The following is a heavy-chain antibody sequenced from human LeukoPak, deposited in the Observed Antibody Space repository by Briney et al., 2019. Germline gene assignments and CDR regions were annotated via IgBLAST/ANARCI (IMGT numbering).Heavy chain of an antibody. Sequence: SETLSLTCTVSGGSISSYYWSWIRQPPGKGLEWIGYIYYSGCTNYNPSLKSRVTISVDTSKNQFSLKLSSVTAADTAVYYCARDQGYSGIVYWGQGTLVTVSS. J-gene: IGHJ4*02. V-gene: IGHV4-59*01. CDR2: IYYSGCT. D-gene: IGHD4-23*01. CDR3: ARDQGYSGIVY. CDR1: GGSISSYY.